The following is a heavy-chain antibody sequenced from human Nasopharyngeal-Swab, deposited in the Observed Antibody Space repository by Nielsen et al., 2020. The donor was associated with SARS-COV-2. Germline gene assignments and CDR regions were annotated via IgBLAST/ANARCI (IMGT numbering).Heavy chain of an antibody. CDR2: MTPNNGAT. Sequence: ASVKVSCKASGYTFTTYDINWLRQANGQGLEWMGWMTPNNGATGYAQKFQGRVTLTWDTSISTAYMELSSLRSEDTAVYYCTRGVPDFGYWGQGTLVTVSS. CDR1: GYTFTTYD. CDR3: TRGVPDFGY. J-gene: IGHJ4*02. V-gene: IGHV1-8*01.